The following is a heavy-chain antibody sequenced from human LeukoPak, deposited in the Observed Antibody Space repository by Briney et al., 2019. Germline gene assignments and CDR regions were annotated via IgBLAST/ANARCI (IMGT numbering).Heavy chain of an antibody. D-gene: IGHD5-12*01. CDR3: AKVGGYDNWFDP. CDR2: TSSGGELT. CDR1: GFTFSIYA. Sequence: GGSLRLSCAASGFTFSIYAMSWVRQGTGKGLEWVSSTSSGGELTFYADSVKGRFTISRDNSKNTLYLQMNSLRAEDTAVYYCAKVGGYDNWFDPWGQGTLVTVSS. V-gene: IGHV3-23*01. J-gene: IGHJ5*02.